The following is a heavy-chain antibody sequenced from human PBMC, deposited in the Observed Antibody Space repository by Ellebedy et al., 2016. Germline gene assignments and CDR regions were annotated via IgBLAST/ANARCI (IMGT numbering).Heavy chain of an antibody. J-gene: IGHJ6*03. V-gene: IGHV4-34*01. CDR2: INHSGST. CDR1: GGSFSGYY. D-gene: IGHD6-6*01. Sequence: SETLSLTXAVYGGSFSGYYWSWIRQPPGKGLEWIGEINHSGSTNYNPSLKSRVTISVDTSKNQFSLKLSSVTAADTAVYYCARGGRPLVRRYYYYMDVWGKGTTVTVSS. CDR3: ARGGRPLVRRYYYYMDV.